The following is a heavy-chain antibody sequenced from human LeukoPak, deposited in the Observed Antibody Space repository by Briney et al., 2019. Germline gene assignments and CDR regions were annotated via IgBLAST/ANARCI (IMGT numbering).Heavy chain of an antibody. V-gene: IGHV4-59*01. CDR2: IYYSGST. J-gene: IGHJ3*02. CDR3: ATLRGDYYDSRAYDM. CDR1: GGSISSYY. D-gene: IGHD3-22*01. Sequence: PSETLSLTCTVSGGSISSYYWGWIRQPPGKGLEWIGYIYYSGSTNYNPSLKSRVTISVDTSKNQFSLKLSSVTAADTAVYYCATLRGDYYDSRAYDMWGQGTMVTVSS.